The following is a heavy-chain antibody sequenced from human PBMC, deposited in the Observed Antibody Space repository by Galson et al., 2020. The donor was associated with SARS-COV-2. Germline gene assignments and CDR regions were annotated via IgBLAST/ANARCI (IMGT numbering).Heavy chain of an antibody. Sequence: ASVNVSCMSTGYRHTGYPMYLVRQAPGQGREYMAFTNPSTGNASYGHKFQDRATMTSHMSITKAFLKLSGLRFDDTAVYDCVRWFSGDWPYYYCYGMDVWGQGTLVTVSS. CDR3: VRWFSGDWPYYYCYGMDV. D-gene: IGHD2-21*02. CDR2: TNPSTGNA. J-gene: IGHJ6*02. V-gene: IGHV1-2*02. CDR1: GYRHTGYP.